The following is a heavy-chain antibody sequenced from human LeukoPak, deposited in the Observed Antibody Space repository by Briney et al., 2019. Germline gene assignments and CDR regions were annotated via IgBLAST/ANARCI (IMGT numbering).Heavy chain of an antibody. CDR2: INPNSGGT. V-gene: IGHV1-2*02. CDR3: ARYYDSSGYYYFDY. Sequence: GASVKASCKASEYTFTGYYMNWLRQAPGQGLDWMGWINPNSGGTNYAQKFQGRVTMTRDTSISTAYMELSRLRSDDTAVYYCARYYDSSGYYYFDYWGQGTLVTVSS. CDR1: EYTFTGYY. J-gene: IGHJ4*02. D-gene: IGHD3-22*01.